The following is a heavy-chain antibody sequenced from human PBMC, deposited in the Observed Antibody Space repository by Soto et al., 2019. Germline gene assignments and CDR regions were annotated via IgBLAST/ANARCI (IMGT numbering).Heavy chain of an antibody. Sequence: EVQLVESGGGLVQPGRSLRLSCAASGFTFDDYAMHWVRQAPGKGLEWVSGISWNSGSIGYADSVKGRFTISRDNAKNYLYLQMNSLRAEDTALYYCAKDDYGDPSGYWGQGTLVTVSS. CDR1: GFTFDDYA. CDR3: AKDDYGDPSGY. CDR2: ISWNSGSI. V-gene: IGHV3-9*01. D-gene: IGHD4-17*01. J-gene: IGHJ4*02.